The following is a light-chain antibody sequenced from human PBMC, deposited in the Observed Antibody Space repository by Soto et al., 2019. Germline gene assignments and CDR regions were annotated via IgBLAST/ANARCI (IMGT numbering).Light chain of an antibody. Sequence: EILLTQSPGTLSLSPGERATLSCRSSQSVSISYLAWYQHKPGQAPRLLIYDVSSRATGVPDRFSGSGSGTDFTLTISRLEPEEFAVYYCQQYGSSPTFGQGTKVDIK. CDR1: QSVSISY. V-gene: IGKV3-20*01. J-gene: IGKJ1*01. CDR3: QQYGSSPT. CDR2: DVS.